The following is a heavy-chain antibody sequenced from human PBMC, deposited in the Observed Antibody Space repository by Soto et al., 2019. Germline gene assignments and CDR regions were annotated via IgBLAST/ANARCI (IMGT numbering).Heavy chain of an antibody. V-gene: IGHV4-34*01. D-gene: IGHD4-4*01. J-gene: IGHJ5*02. Sequence: QVQLQQWGAGLLKPSETLSLTCTVYGGSFSGYYWSWIRQPPGKGLEWIGEINHSGSSNYNPSLRRRVTISVDSAKNQFSLKLSSVTAADTAVYYCARGEYSVTVFDPWGQGTLVTVSS. CDR3: ARGEYSVTVFDP. CDR2: INHSGSS. CDR1: GGSFSGYY.